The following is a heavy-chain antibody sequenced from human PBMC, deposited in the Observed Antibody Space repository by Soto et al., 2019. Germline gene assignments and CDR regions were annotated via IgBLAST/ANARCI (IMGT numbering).Heavy chain of an antibody. CDR1: GGSISSYY. CDR3: ARGVKDYIWGSCRSNWFDP. D-gene: IGHD3-16*02. V-gene: IGHV4-59*01. J-gene: IGHJ5*02. Sequence: TSETLSLTCTVSGGSISSYYWSWIRQPPGKGLEWIGYIYYSGSTNYNPSLKSRVTISVDTSKNQFSLKLSSVTAADTAVYYCARGVKDYIWGSCRSNWFDPWGQGTLVTVSS. CDR2: IYYSGST.